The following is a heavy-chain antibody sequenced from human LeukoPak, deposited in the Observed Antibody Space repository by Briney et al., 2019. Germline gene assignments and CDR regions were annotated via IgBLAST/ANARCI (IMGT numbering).Heavy chain of an antibody. J-gene: IGHJ4*02. CDR2: ISSSSSYI. CDR3: ASLGDILTGNGDY. Sequence: GGSLRLSCVASGFTFSSFGMNWVRQAPGKGLEWVSSISSSSSYIYYADSVKGRFTISRDNAKNSLYLQMNSLRAEDTAVYYCASLGDILTGNGDYWGQGTLVTVSS. D-gene: IGHD3-9*01. CDR1: GFTFSSFG. V-gene: IGHV3-21*01.